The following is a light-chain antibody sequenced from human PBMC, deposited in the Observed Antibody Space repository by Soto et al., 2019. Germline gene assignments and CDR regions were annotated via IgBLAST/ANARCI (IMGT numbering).Light chain of an antibody. Sequence: AILMAQSPSSFSSSTGDIFSITCRATQDIGTYLAWYQQIPGKAPKLLIYDASTLQTGVPSRFSGSGSGTEFTLTISSLQPEDFATYYCQQSYSSPPTFGQGTKVDIK. CDR1: QDIGTY. CDR3: QQSYSSPPT. J-gene: IGKJ1*01. V-gene: IGKV1-8*01. CDR2: DAS.